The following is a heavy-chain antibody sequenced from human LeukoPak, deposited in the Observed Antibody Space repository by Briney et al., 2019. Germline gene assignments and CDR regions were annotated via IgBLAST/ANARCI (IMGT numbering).Heavy chain of an antibody. CDR1: AGSMSSTTYC. V-gene: IGHV4-39*01. J-gene: IGHJ4*02. CDR2: LFYSGST. Sequence: SPTLSPACSLSAGSMSSTTYCSGWLRQPPGKSLEWFGNLFYSGSTYYKSSLKSRVSISVDTSKNQYSLEVTAVTAADTAVYYCARLAISGYDPSPFDSWGQGTLVAVSS. D-gene: IGHD5-12*01. CDR3: ARLAISGYDPSPFDS.